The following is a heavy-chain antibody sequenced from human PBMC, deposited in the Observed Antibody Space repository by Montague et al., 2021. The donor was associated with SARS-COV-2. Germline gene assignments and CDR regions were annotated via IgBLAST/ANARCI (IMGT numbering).Heavy chain of an antibody. CDR3: AGDSRRFWHFDL. J-gene: IGHJ2*01. CDR2: INNSGST. CDR1: GGSISSSN. Sequence: SETLSLTCTVSGGSISSSNWNWIRQSPGTGLELIWNINNSGSTKYNPYLKSRVTISVDTSKSQMSLRLNSVTAADTAVYYCAGDSRRFWHFDLWGRGTLVTVSS. V-gene: IGHV4-59*01.